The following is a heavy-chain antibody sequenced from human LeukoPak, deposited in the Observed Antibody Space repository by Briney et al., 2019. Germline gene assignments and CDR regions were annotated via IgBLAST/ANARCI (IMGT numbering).Heavy chain of an antibody. CDR2: INHSGST. CDR1: GGSFSGYY. Sequence: SETLSLTCAVYGGSFSGYYWSWIRQPPGKGLEWIGEINHSGSTNYNPSLKSRVTISVDTSKNQFSLKLSSVTAADTAVYYCARGHYYYGSGPPMDAWGQGTTVTVSS. CDR3: ARGHYYYGSGPPMDA. J-gene: IGHJ6*02. V-gene: IGHV4-34*01. D-gene: IGHD3-10*01.